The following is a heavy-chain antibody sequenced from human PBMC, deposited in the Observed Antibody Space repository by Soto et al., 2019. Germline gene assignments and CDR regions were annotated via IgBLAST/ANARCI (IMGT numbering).Heavy chain of an antibody. V-gene: IGHV3-11*01. D-gene: IGHD2-2*01. CDR2: IDTSGTKI. CDR3: ARVIEDIVVVPAYDY. CDR1: GYTFSDYY. Sequence: GGSLRLSCAASGYTFSDYYMSWIRQAPGKGLEWISYIDTSGTKIYYADSVKGRFTITRDNAKNSLYLEMNSLRDEDTAVYYCARVIEDIVVVPAYDYWGQGTLVTVSS. J-gene: IGHJ4*02.